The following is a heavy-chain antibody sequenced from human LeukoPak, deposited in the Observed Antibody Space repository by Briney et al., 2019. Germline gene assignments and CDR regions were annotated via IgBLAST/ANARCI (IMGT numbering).Heavy chain of an antibody. V-gene: IGHV3-23*01. Sequence: GGSLRLSCAASGFTFSSYGMSWVRQAPGKGLEWVSAISGSGGSTYYADSVKGRFTISRDNAKKSLYLQMNSLRAEDTAVYYCAKSRALIAAAYFDYWGQGILVTVSS. J-gene: IGHJ4*02. CDR2: ISGSGGST. D-gene: IGHD6-13*01. CDR3: AKSRALIAAAYFDY. CDR1: GFTFSSYG.